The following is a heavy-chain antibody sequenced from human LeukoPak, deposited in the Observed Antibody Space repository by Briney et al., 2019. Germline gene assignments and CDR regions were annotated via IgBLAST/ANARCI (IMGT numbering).Heavy chain of an antibody. D-gene: IGHD2-2*01. J-gene: IGHJ4*02. CDR2: VYYSGIT. Sequence: SETLSLTCSVSGGSISSHYCSWIRQPPGKGLEWIGYVYYSGITNYNPSLKSRVTISVDTSKNQFSLNLSSVTAADTAVYYCAREYCSSTACYYYFDDWGQGALVTVSS. V-gene: IGHV4-59*11. CDR1: GGSISSHY. CDR3: AREYCSSTACYYYFDD.